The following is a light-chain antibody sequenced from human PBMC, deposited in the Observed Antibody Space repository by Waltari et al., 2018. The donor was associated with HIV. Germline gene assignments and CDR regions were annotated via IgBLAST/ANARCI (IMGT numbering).Light chain of an antibody. CDR3: DSRHNNDEHHV. V-gene: IGLV3-19*01. J-gene: IGLJ1*01. CDR1: SLRRYS. CDR2: GKD. Sequence: SSELTQDPAVSVALGQTVRITCPGDSLRRYSANWYQQKPGQAPVVVMYGKDNRPSGIPVRFSGASSGNTGALTITGAQAEDEAYYYCDSRHNNDEHHVFGTGTTVTV.